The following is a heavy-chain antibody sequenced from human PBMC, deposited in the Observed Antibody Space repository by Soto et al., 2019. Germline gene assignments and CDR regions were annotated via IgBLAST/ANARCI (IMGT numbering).Heavy chain of an antibody. CDR2: ISAHNGNT. Sequence: QVNLVQSGAEVKKPGASVKVSCKRSGYAFTTYGNTWVRQAPGQGLEWMGWISAHNGNTNYAQKLQGRVTVTRDTSTCTAYVELRRLRSDDTAVYYCARGGDGDCWADGALVTVSS. D-gene: IGHD3-16*01. V-gene: IGHV1-18*01. CDR3: ARGGDGDC. CDR1: GYAFTTYG. J-gene: IGHJ4*01.